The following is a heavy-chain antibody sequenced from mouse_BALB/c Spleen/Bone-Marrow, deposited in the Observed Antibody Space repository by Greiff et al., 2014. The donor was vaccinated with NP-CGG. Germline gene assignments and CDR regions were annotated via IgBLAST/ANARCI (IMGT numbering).Heavy chain of an antibody. J-gene: IGHJ4*01. D-gene: IGHD2-14*01. CDR2: IDPANGNT. V-gene: IGHV14-3*02. CDR3: AQGYDWAMDY. Sequence: EVQLQESGAELVKPGASVKLSCTAYGFNIKDTYIHWVKQRPEQGLEWIGRIDPANGNTKYDPKFQGKATITTDTSSNTAYLQLSSLTSEDTAVYYCAQGYDWAMDYWGQGTSVTVSS. CDR1: GFNIKDTY.